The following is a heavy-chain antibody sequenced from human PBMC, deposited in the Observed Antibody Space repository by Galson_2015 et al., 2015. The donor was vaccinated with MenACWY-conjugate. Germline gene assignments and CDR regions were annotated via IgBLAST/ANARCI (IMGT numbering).Heavy chain of an antibody. V-gene: IGHV3-74*01. CDR3: ARTGGCPPRGIDY. CDR1: GFTFSSYW. Sequence: SLRLSCAVSGFTFSSYWMHWVRQAPGKGLVWVSRINSDGSSTNYADTAKGRFTISRDNAKNTLYLQMNSLRTEDTAVYYCARTGGCPPRGIDYGGQGTLVAVSP. D-gene: IGHD1-26*01. CDR2: INSDGSST. J-gene: IGHJ4*02.